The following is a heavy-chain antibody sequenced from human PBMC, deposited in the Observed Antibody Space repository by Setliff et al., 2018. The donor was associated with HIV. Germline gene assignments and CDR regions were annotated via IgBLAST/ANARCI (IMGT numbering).Heavy chain of an antibody. J-gene: IGHJ3*02. V-gene: IGHV1-8*02. CDR1: GYTFTSYD. CDR2: MNPNSGNT. D-gene: IGHD6-19*01. Sequence: ASVKVSCKASGYTFTSYDINWVRHATGQGLEWMGWMNPNSGNTGYAQKFQGRVTMTRNTSISTAYMELSSLRSEDTAVYYCARVQQWLVPDAFDIWGQGTMVTVSS. CDR3: ARVQQWLVPDAFDI.